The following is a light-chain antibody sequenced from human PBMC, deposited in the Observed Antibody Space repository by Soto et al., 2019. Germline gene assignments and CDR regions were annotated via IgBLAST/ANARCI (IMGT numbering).Light chain of an antibody. CDR3: QQYDDWPHT. J-gene: IGKJ2*01. V-gene: IGKV3-15*01. CDR1: QSVSSN. CDR2: GAS. Sequence: EIMMTQSPATLSVSPGEGAILSCGASQSVSSNLAWYQQKPGQGPRLLIYGASARATGVPARFSGGGSGTEFTLAISRLQSEDFAVYYCQQYDDWPHTFGQGTELEI.